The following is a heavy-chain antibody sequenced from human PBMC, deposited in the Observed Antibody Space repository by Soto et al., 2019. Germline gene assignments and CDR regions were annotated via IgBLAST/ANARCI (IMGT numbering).Heavy chain of an antibody. D-gene: IGHD4-17*01. J-gene: IGHJ4*02. Sequence: EVQLLESGGGLVQPGGSLRLSCAASGFAFSSYAMSWVRQAPGKGLEWVSAITGSGGSAFYADSVKGRFSISRDKSKNTLFLQMNSLRADDTAVYYCAKIATYGGNVDYFDFWGQGTLVTVSS. CDR2: ITGSGGSA. CDR1: GFAFSSYA. CDR3: AKIATYGGNVDYFDF. V-gene: IGHV3-23*01.